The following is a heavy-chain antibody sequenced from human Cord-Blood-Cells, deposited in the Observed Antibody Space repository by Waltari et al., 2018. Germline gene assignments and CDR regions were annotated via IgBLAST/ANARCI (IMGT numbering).Heavy chain of an antibody. Sequence: QVQLVQSGAEVKKPGSSVKVSCKASGGTFSSYAISWVRQAPGQGREWMGGIIPIFGTANYAQKVQGRVTITADESTSTAYMELSSLRSEDTAVYYCARDSRGYSGYDGGGYYFDYWGQGTLVTVSS. CDR1: GGTFSSYA. CDR3: ARDSRGYSGYDGGGYYFDY. J-gene: IGHJ4*02. D-gene: IGHD5-12*01. V-gene: IGHV1-69*01. CDR2: IIPIFGTA.